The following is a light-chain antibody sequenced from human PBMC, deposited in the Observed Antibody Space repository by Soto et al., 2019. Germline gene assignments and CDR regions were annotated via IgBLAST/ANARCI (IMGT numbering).Light chain of an antibody. J-gene: IGKJ1*01. Sequence: DIQMTQSPSSLSASVGDRVTITCRASQDIGNDLGWFQHEPGKAPKRLIYAASNLQSRVPTRFSGSGSGTEFILTISSLQAEDFAYYCCLQNNSYPQTFGQGTKVETK. CDR1: QDIGND. V-gene: IGKV1-17*01. CDR3: LQNNSYPQT. CDR2: AAS.